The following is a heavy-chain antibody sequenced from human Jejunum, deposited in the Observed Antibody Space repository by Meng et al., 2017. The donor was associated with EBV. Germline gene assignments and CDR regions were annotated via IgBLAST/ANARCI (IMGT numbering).Heavy chain of an antibody. J-gene: IGHJ4*02. CDR2: TYYRSKWGD. Sequence: QVHLQQSGPGLVEPSHILSRTGAISGDSISNSGASWNWIRQSPSRGLEWLGRTYYRSKWGDDYAESVKGRITISADTSKNHFSLQLNSVTPEDTAVYFCARDYLWAFDYWGQGTLVTVSS. D-gene: IGHD3-16*02. CDR3: ARDYLWAFDY. CDR1: GDSISNSGAS. V-gene: IGHV6-1*01.